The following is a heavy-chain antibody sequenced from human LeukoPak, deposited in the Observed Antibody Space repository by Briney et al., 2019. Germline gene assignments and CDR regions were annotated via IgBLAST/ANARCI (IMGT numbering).Heavy chain of an antibody. CDR3: TTLGYHLDS. D-gene: IGHD3-22*01. CDR1: GFDFGAYE. CDR2: FAGSDTTT. V-gene: IGHV3-48*03. J-gene: IGHJ4*02. Sequence: GGSLRLSCAASGFDFGAYEMNWVRQAPGKGLEWVAYFAGSDTTTYYADSVKGRSIISRDNARNSLYLQMNSLRAEDTALYYCTTLGYHLDSWGQGTLVTVSS.